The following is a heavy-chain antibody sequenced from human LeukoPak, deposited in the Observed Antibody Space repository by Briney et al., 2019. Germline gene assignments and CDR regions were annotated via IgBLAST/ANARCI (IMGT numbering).Heavy chain of an antibody. D-gene: IGHD3-22*01. CDR2: IYTSGST. J-gene: IGHJ4*02. CDR3: ARIILLPPGGDYFDY. CDR1: GGSISSYY. Sequence: SETLSLTCTVSGGSISSYYWSWIRQPAGKGLEWIGRIYTSGSTNYNPSLKSRVTISVDTSKNQFSLKLSSVTAADTAVYYCARIILLPPGGDYFDYWGQGTLVTVSS. V-gene: IGHV4-4*07.